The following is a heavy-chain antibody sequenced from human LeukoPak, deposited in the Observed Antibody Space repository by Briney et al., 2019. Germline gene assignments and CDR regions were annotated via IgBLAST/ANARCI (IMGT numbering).Heavy chain of an antibody. V-gene: IGHV3-53*05. CDR3: ARDFGYCSSTSCRDAFDI. J-gene: IGHJ3*02. Sequence: QSGGSLRLSCAASGFTVSSNYMSWVRQAPGKGLEWVSVIYSGGSTYYADSVKGRFTISRDNSKNTLYLQMNSLRAEDTAVYYCARDFGYCSSTSCRDAFDIWGQGTMVTVSS. CDR1: GFTVSSNY. D-gene: IGHD2-2*01. CDR2: IYSGGST.